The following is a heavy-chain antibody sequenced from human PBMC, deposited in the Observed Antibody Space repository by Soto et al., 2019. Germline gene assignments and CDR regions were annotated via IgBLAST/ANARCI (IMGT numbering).Heavy chain of an antibody. J-gene: IGHJ5*02. CDR2: ITESGATK. V-gene: IGHV3-23*01. Sequence: EVQLLESGGNLVQPGGSLRLSCAASGLYFSSYVMSWVRQAPGKGLELVSSITESGATKYYADSVKGRFTISKDNSKNTLYLHMNSLGAEDTAIYYCTPLWREGASEVPWGQGVQVTVSS. CDR1: GLYFSSYV. CDR3: TPLWREGASEVP.